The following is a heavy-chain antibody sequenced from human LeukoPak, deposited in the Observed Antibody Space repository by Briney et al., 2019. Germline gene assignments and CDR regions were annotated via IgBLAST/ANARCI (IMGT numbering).Heavy chain of an antibody. V-gene: IGHV3-30-3*01. CDR2: ISYDGSNK. Sequence: GGSLRLSCAASGFTFSSCAMHWVRQAPGKGLEWGAVISYDGSNKYYADSVKGRFTISRENSKNTLYLQMNSLRAEDTAVYYCARDRYYGSGSQQGYFDYWGQGSLVTVSS. J-gene: IGHJ4*02. D-gene: IGHD3-10*01. CDR1: GFTFSSCA. CDR3: ARDRYYGSGSQQGYFDY.